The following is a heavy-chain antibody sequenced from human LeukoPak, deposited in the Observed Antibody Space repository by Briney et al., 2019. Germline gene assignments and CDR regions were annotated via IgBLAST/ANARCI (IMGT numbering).Heavy chain of an antibody. D-gene: IGHD3-16*02. Sequence: PSETLSLTCTVSGGSIRNYYWSWIRQPPGKGLEWIGEINHSGSTNYNPSLKSRVTISVDTSKNQFSLKLSSVTAADTAVYYCARGKAYYDYVWGSYRYTNYFDYWGQGTLVTVSS. J-gene: IGHJ4*02. V-gene: IGHV4-34*01. CDR1: GGSIRNYY. CDR3: ARGKAYYDYVWGSYRYTNYFDY. CDR2: INHSGST.